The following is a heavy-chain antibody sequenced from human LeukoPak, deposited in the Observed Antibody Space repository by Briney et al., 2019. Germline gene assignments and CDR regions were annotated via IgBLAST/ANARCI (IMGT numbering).Heavy chain of an antibody. CDR2: ISYDGTNK. CDR1: GFIFSTYG. J-gene: IGHJ5*02. D-gene: IGHD5-24*01. CDR3: AKDLAPHRDGSHHGADA. Sequence: QTGGSLRLSCAASGFIFSTYGMHWVRQAPGKGLEWVTIISYDGTNKYYADSVKGRFTISRDNSKNTLDLQMDSLRAEDTAVYYCAKDLAPHRDGSHHGADAWGQGTLVTVSS. V-gene: IGHV3-30*18.